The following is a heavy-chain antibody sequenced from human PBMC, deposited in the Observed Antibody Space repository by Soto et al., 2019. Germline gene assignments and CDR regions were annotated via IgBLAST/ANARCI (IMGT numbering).Heavy chain of an antibody. D-gene: IGHD2-15*01. CDR2: IWHTGRP. J-gene: IGHJ4*02. V-gene: IGHV4-4*02. CDR3: VRDSRTGCSSINCYMH. CDR1: GDSLTNNHW. Sequence: QLQLRESGPGLVQPSGTLSLTCDVSGDSLTNNHWWSWVRQAPGKGLEWIGEIWHTGRPNYNPSLKSRVASSIDTSKNQFSLKLSSVTAADTAVYYCVRDSRTGCSSINCYMHWGQGTLVTVSS.